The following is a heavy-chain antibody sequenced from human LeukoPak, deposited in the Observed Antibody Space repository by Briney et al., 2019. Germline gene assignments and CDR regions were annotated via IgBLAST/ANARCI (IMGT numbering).Heavy chain of an antibody. V-gene: IGHV3-15*07. CDR3: TTDLSSTVTSETGMDV. CDR1: GFTFSNAW. J-gene: IGHJ6*02. D-gene: IGHD4-17*01. CDR2: IKSKTDGGTT. Sequence: GGSLRLSCATSGFTFSNAWMNWVRQAPGKGLEWVGRIKSKTDGGTTDYAAPVKGRFTISRDDSKNTLYLQMNSLKTEDTAVYYCTTDLSSTVTSETGMDVWGQGTTVTVSS.